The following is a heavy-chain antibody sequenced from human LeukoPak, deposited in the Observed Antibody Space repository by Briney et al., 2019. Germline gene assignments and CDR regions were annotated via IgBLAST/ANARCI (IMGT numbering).Heavy chain of an antibody. CDR3: ARDPYGGNSFDS. V-gene: IGHV4-59*12. D-gene: IGHD4-23*01. J-gene: IGHJ4*02. Sequence: PSDTPSLTCTLSGPSITSYYGSWIRHSPGKRLEWIGYFYYSGSTNYNPSLKSRVTISVDTSKNQFSLRLRSVTAADTAVYYCARDPYGGNSFDSWGQGTLVTVSS. CDR1: GPSITSYY. CDR2: FYYSGST.